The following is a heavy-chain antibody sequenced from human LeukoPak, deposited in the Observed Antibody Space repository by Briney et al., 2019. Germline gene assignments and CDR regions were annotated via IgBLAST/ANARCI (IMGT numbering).Heavy chain of an antibody. J-gene: IGHJ6*02. CDR1: GFTFSSYA. D-gene: IGHD2-2*01. V-gene: IGHV3-7*01. CDR2: IKQDGSEK. Sequence: PGGSLRLSCAASGFTFSSYAMSWVRQAPGQGLEWVANIKQDGSEKYYVDSVKGRFTISRDNAKNSLYLQMNSLRAEDTAVYYCARDEYCSRTSCYGRDYYYYGMDVWGQGTTVTVSS. CDR3: ARDEYCSRTSCYGRDYYYYGMDV.